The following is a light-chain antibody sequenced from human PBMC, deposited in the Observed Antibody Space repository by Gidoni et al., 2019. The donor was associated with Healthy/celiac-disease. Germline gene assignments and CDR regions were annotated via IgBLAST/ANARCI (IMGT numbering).Light chain of an antibody. CDR1: QDISNY. J-gene: IGKJ4*01. CDR2: DAS. CDR3: QQYDTLPLT. Sequence: DIQMTQSPSSLSASVGDRVTITCQASQDISNYLNWYQQKPGKAPKLLIYDASNLETGVPSRFSGSGSVTDFTFTIRSLQPEAIATYYFQQYDTLPLTFGGGTNVAIK. V-gene: IGKV1-33*01.